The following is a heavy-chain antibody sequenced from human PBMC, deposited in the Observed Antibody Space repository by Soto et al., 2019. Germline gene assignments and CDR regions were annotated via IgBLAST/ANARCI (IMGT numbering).Heavy chain of an antibody. D-gene: IGHD3-10*01. Sequence: GGSLRLSCAASGFTFSSYAMHWVRQAPGKGLEWVAVISYDGSNKYYADSVKGRFTISRDNSKNTLYLQMNSLRAEDTAVYYCASHLWFGDNWIWGAFDIWGQGTMVTVSS. V-gene: IGHV3-30-3*01. CDR1: GFTFSSYA. CDR2: ISYDGSNK. CDR3: ASHLWFGDNWIWGAFDI. J-gene: IGHJ3*02.